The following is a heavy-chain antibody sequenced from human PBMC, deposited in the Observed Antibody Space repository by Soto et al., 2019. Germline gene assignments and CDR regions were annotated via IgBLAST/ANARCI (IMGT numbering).Heavy chain of an antibody. CDR1: GATFTSYG. J-gene: IGHJ4*02. CDR2: ISAYNGNT. D-gene: IGHD6-13*01. Sequence: ASLKVSCKSAGATFTSYGISCVRHTPGQGLELMGWISAYNGNTNYAQKLQGRVTMTTDTSTSTAYMELRSLRSDDTAVYYCASGPRSAAAGTAFEYWGQGTLVTVSS. CDR3: ASGPRSAAAGTAFEY. V-gene: IGHV1-18*01.